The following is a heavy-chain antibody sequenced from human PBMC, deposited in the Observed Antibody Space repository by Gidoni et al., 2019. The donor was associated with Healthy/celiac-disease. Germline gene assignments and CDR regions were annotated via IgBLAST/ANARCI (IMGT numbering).Heavy chain of an antibody. CDR2: IIPIFGTA. D-gene: IGHD1-26*01. V-gene: IGHV1-69*01. J-gene: IGHJ3*02. CDR1: GGTFSSYA. CDR3: ATAGSTPFDI. Sequence: QVQLVQSGAAVKKPGSSVTVSCKASGGTFSSYAIRWVRQAPGPGLEWMGGIIPIFGTANYAQKCQGRVTITADESTSTAYMELSSLRSEDTAVYYCATAGSTPFDIWGQGTMVTVSS.